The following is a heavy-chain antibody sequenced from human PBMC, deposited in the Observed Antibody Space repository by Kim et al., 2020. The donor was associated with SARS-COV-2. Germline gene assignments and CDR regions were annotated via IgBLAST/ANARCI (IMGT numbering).Heavy chain of an antibody. Sequence: GGSLRLSCAASGFTFSNAWMSWVRQAPGKGLEWVGRIKSKTDGGTTDYAAPVKGRFTISRDDSKNTLYLQMNSLKTEDTAVYYCTTDRGGDIVVVPAEPWDDAFDIWGQGTMVTVSS. CDR2: IKSKTDGGTT. CDR1: GFTFSNAW. CDR3: TTDRGGDIVVVPAEPWDDAFDI. J-gene: IGHJ3*02. D-gene: IGHD2-2*01. V-gene: IGHV3-15*01.